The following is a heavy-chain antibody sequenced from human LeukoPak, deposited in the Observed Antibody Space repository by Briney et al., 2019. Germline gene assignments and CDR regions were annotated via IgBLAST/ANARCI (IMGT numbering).Heavy chain of an antibody. CDR1: GFTLITYS. CDR2: ISSDGSNT. CDR3: ARVAGGYNLVDY. Sequence: PGGSLRLSCAASGFTLITYSMNWVRQAPGKGLEWVSYISSDGSNTYYADSVKGRFTISRDNAKNTLYLQMNSLRAEDTAVYYCARVAGGYNLVDYWGQGTLVTVSS. V-gene: IGHV3-48*01. D-gene: IGHD5-24*01. J-gene: IGHJ4*02.